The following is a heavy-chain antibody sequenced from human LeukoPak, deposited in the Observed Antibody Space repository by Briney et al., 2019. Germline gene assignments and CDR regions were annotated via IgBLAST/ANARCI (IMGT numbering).Heavy chain of an antibody. V-gene: IGHV3-30*02. CDR3: ARDFSVRRYCSGGSCYSRGDY. J-gene: IGHJ4*02. CDR2: IRYDGSNK. D-gene: IGHD2-15*01. Sequence: GGSLRLSCAASGFTFSSYGMHWVRQAPGKGLEWVAFIRYDGSNKYYADSVKGRFTISRDNSKNTLYLQMNSLRAEDTAVYYCARDFSVRRYCSGGSCYSRGDYWGQGTLVTVSS. CDR1: GFTFSSYG.